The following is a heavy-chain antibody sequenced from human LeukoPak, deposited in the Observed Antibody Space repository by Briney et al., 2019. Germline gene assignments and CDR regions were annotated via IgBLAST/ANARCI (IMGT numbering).Heavy chain of an antibody. Sequence: SETLSLTCAVYGGSFSGYYWSWIRQPPGKGLEWIGEINHSGSTNYNPSLTSRVTISVDTSQTQFSLKLSSVTAAATAVYYCARDGDYGSGSYYPPPLYYFDYWGQGTLVTVSS. CDR1: GGSFSGYY. J-gene: IGHJ4*02. V-gene: IGHV4-34*01. CDR3: ARDGDYGSGSYYPPPLYYFDY. D-gene: IGHD3-10*01. CDR2: INHSGST.